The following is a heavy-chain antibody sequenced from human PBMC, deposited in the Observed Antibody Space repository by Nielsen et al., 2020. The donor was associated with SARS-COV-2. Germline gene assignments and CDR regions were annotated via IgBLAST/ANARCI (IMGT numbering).Heavy chain of an antibody. D-gene: IGHD6-19*01. CDR2: IKQDGSEK. CDR1: GFTFSSYW. J-gene: IGHJ4*02. V-gene: IGHV3-7*01. Sequence: GESLKISCAASGFTFSSYWMSWVRQAPGKGLEWVANIKQDGSEKYYVDSVKGRFTISRDNSKNTLYLQMNSLRAEDTAVYYCARGTIAVAGTDYWGQGTLVTVSS. CDR3: ARGTIAVAGTDY.